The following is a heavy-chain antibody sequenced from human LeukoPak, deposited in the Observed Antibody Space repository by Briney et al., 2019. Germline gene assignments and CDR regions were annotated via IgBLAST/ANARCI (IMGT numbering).Heavy chain of an antibody. CDR2: ISASGGGT. V-gene: IGHV3-23*01. D-gene: IGHD6-13*01. CDR3: AKGEYSSSWYAEYFQH. J-gene: IGHJ1*01. CDR1: GFTFSGYA. Sequence: GGSLRLSCAASGFTFSGYAMSWVRQAPGKGLEWVSGISASGGGTYYADSVKGRFTVSRDNSKNTLYLQMNSLRAEDTAVYYCAKGEYSSSWYAEYFQHWGQGTLVTVSS.